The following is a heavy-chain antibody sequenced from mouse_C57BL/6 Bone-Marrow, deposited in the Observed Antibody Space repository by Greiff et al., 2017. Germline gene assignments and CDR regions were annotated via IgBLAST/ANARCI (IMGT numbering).Heavy chain of an antibody. CDR3: ARSSWFAY. V-gene: IGHV1-18*01. Sequence: EVQRVESGPELVKPGASVKIPCKASGYTFPDYNMDWVKQSHGKSLEWIGDINPNNGGTIYNQKFKGKATLTVDKSSSTAYMELRSLTSEDTAVYYCARSSWFAYWGQGTLVTVSA. CDR1: GYTFPDYN. CDR2: INPNNGGT. J-gene: IGHJ3*01. D-gene: IGHD1-1*01.